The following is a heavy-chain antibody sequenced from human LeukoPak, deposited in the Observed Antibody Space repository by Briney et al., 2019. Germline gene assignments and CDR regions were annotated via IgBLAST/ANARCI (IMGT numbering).Heavy chain of an antibody. J-gene: IGHJ4*02. CDR1: GYTFTSYG. V-gene: IGHV1-18*04. Sequence: ASVNVSCKASGYTFTSYGISWVRQAPGQGLEWMGWISAYNGNTNYAQKLQGRVTMTTDTSTSTAYMELRSLRSDDTAVYYCARDYDILTGSISFDYWGQGTLVTVSS. CDR2: ISAYNGNT. D-gene: IGHD3-9*01. CDR3: ARDYDILTGSISFDY.